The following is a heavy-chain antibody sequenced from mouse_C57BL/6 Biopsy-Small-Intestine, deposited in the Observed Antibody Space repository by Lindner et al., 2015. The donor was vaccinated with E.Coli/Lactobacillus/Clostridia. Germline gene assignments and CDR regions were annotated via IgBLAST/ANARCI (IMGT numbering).Heavy chain of an antibody. CDR3: SRGRYCNSANCYADFTYYYYGLDV. D-gene: IGHD2-1*01. J-gene: IGHJ1*01. V-gene: IGHV1-81*01. CDR1: GYTFTSYD. CDR2: MNPKTGKT. Sequence: SVKVSCKASGYTFTSYDINWVRQATGQGLEWMGWMNPKTGKTGYAQKFQGRVTMTRNTSQITAYMELSSLTSEDTAMYYCSRGRYCNSANCYADFTYYYYGLDVWGQGTTVTVSS.